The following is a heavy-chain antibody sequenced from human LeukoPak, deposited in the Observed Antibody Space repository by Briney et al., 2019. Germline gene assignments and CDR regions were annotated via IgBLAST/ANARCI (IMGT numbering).Heavy chain of an antibody. CDR2: ISSSSSTI. Sequence: GGSLRLSCAASGFTFSSYSMNWVRQAPGKRLEWVSYISSSSSTIYYADSVKGRFTISRDNAKNSLYLQMNSLRAEDTAVYYCARTVGAMVYWGQGTLVTVSS. V-gene: IGHV3-48*04. CDR1: GFTFSSYS. J-gene: IGHJ4*02. CDR3: ARTVGAMVY. D-gene: IGHD1-26*01.